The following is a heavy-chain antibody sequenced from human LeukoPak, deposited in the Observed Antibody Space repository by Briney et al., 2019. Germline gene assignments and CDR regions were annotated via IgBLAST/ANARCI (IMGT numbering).Heavy chain of an antibody. CDR2: ISAYNGNT. CDR3: ARAPYSSSWYNY. V-gene: IGHV1-18*01. CDR1: GYASTRYG. D-gene: IGHD6-13*01. Sequence: ASVKVSCKPSGYASTRYGISWVRQAPGGGLERMGWISAYNGNTNYAQKLQGRVTMTTDTSTTTASMELRSLRSDDTAVYYCARAPYSSSWYNYWGQGTLVTVSS. J-gene: IGHJ4*02.